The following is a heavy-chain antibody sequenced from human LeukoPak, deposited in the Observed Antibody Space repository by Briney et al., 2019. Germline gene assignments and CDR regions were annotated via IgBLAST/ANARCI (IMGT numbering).Heavy chain of an antibody. CDR3: ARDLESSSWSPIPYGVDV. J-gene: IGHJ6*02. D-gene: IGHD6-13*01. CDR2: IYSGGST. CDR1: GFTVSSNY. Sequence: GGSLRLSCAASGFTVSSNYMSWVRQAPGKGLEWVSVIYSGGSTYYADSVKGRFTISRDNSKNTLYLQMNSLRAEDTAVYYCARDLESSSWSPIPYGVDVWGQGTTVTVSS. V-gene: IGHV3-53*01.